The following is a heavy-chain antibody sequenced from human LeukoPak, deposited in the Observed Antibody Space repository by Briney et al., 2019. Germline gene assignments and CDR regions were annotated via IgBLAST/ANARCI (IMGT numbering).Heavy chain of an antibody. CDR1: GFTFSTYS. CDR2: IYSDDHT. CDR3: ARILGYYYGMDV. J-gene: IGHJ6*02. Sequence: GGSPRLSCAASGFTFSTYSMSWVRQAPGKGLEWVSVIYSDDHTYYADSVRGRFTISRHNSENTLYLQMSSLRAEDTAVYYCARILGYYYGMDVWGQGTTVTVSS. V-gene: IGHV3-53*04. D-gene: IGHD3-16*01.